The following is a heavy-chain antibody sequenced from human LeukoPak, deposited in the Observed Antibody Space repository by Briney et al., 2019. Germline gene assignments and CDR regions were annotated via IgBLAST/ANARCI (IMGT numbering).Heavy chain of an antibody. J-gene: IGHJ5*02. CDR1: GGSISSYY. CDR2: IYYSGST. Sequence: SETLSLTCTVSGGSISSYYWSWIRQPPGKGLEWMGYIYYSGSTNYNPCLKSRVTISVDTSKNQFSLKLSSVTAADTAVYYCAREITMIGGNWFDPWGQGTLVTVSS. V-gene: IGHV4-59*01. CDR3: AREITMIGGNWFDP. D-gene: IGHD3-22*01.